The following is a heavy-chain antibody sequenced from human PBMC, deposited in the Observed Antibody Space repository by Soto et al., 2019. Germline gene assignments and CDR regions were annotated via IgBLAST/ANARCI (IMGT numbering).Heavy chain of an antibody. D-gene: IGHD2-15*01. CDR1: GYTLTGYY. V-gene: IGHV1-2*04. Sequence: QVHLVQSGAEVKTPGASVKVSCKASGYTLTGYYIHWVRQAPAQGLEWMGGINPKSGGANIAQKFQGWVTMTRDSSISTTYMELCNLISNDKAMYYCATDNYVVSASSDIEFWGQGTMVTVAS. CDR3: ATDNYVVSASSDIEF. J-gene: IGHJ3*01. CDR2: INPKSGGA.